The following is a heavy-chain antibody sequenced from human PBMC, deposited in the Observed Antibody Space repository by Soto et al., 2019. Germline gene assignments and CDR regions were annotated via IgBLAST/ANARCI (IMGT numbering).Heavy chain of an antibody. Sequence: GGSLRLSSAASGFTFSSYAMSWVRQAPGKGLEWVTVVWYDGSKSYYADSVKGRFTVSKDNSKDTVSLQMNSLRVEDTAVYYCARVRGHTMALDFWGQGTLVTVSS. CDR2: VWYDGSKS. CDR3: ARVRGHTMALDF. D-gene: IGHD3-10*01. J-gene: IGHJ4*02. V-gene: IGHV3-33*08. CDR1: GFTFSSYA.